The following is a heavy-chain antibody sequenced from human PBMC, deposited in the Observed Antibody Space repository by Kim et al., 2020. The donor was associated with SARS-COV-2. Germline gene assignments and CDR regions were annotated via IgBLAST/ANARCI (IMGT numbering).Heavy chain of an antibody. CDR1: GFTFSSYV. Sequence: GGSLRLSCAASGFTFSSYVMHWVRQAPGKGLEWVAVISHDGSNKYYADSVKGRFTISRDNSKNTLYLQTNSLRAEDTAVYYCARVSSVSILTGYYNEGKWAGMDVWGQGTTVTVSS. J-gene: IGHJ6*02. D-gene: IGHD3-9*01. CDR3: ARVSSVSILTGYYNEGKWAGMDV. V-gene: IGHV3-30*04. CDR2: ISHDGSNK.